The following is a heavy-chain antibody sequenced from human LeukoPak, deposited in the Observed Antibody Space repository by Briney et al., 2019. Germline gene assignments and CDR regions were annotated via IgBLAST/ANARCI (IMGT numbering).Heavy chain of an antibody. CDR1: GYSFTNYY. J-gene: IGHJ5*02. Sequence: ASVKVSCKASGYSFTNYYMHWVRQAPGQGLEWMGWINPNSGGTNYAQKFQGRVTMTRDTSISTAYMELSRLRSDDTAVYYCARDPNPTVVTPLMRFDPWGQGTLVTVSS. CDR3: ARDPNPTVVTPLMRFDP. CDR2: INPNSGGT. D-gene: IGHD4-23*01. V-gene: IGHV1-2*02.